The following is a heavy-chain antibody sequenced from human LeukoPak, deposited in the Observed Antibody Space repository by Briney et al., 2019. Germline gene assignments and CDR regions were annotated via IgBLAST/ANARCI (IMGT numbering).Heavy chain of an antibody. Sequence: GGSLRLSCAASGFTFSSYGMQWVRQAPGKGREGVAVIWYGGSNKYYADSVKGRFTISRDNSKNTLYLQMNILRAEDTAVYYCARDWPYYYGSGSYPGMDYWGQGTLVTVSS. CDR2: IWYGGSNK. V-gene: IGHV3-33*01. J-gene: IGHJ4*02. CDR3: ARDWPYYYGSGSYPGMDY. CDR1: GFTFSSYG. D-gene: IGHD3-10*01.